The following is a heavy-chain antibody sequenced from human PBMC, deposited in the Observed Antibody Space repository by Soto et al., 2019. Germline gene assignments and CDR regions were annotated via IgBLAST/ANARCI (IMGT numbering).Heavy chain of an antibody. Sequence: GGSLRLSCAASGFTFSSYAMSWVRQAPGKGLEWVSAISGSGVSTSYADSVKGRFTISRENSKNTLFLQMNSLRAEDTAVYYCAKDLFAGPGGQGTLVTVSS. V-gene: IGHV3-23*01. J-gene: IGHJ5*02. D-gene: IGHD3-16*01. CDR3: AKDLFAGP. CDR2: ISGSGVST. CDR1: GFTFSSYA.